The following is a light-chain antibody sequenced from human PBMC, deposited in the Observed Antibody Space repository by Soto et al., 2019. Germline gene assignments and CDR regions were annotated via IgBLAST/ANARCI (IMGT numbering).Light chain of an antibody. CDR3: QHYNSYSEA. Sequence: AIRMTRSPSSLSASTGDRVTITFRASQGISSYLAWYQQKPGKAPKLLIYAASTLQSGVPSRFSGSGSGTEFTLTISSLQPDDFATYYCQHYNSYSEAFGQGTKVDIK. J-gene: IGKJ1*01. CDR1: QGISSY. CDR2: AAS. V-gene: IGKV1-8*01.